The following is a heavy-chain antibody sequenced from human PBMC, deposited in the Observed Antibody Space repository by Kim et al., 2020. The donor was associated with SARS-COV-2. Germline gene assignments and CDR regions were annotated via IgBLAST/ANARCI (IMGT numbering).Heavy chain of an antibody. D-gene: IGHD6-13*01. CDR1: GFTFSSYS. Sequence: GGSLRLSCAASGFTFSSYSMNWVRQAPGKGLEWVSSISSSSSYIYYADSVKGRFTISRDNAKNSLYLQMNSLRAEDTAVYYCARWAAAGHNWFDPWGQGTLVTVSS. CDR2: ISSSSSYI. V-gene: IGHV3-21*01. CDR3: ARWAAAGHNWFDP. J-gene: IGHJ5*02.